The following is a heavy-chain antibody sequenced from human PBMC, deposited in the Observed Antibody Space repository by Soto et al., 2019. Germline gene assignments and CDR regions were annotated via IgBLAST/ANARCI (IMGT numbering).Heavy chain of an antibody. D-gene: IGHD2-21*02. CDR3: ARQLHTVVTPQDY. V-gene: IGHV3-48*02. Sequence: PGGSLRLSCAASGFTFSNFRINWIRQAPGKGLEWVSHIDGSGTAMSYVDSVKGRFTISRDNAKNSLYLEMTSLRDEDTAVYYCARQLHTVVTPQDYCGRGTLVTVSS. CDR1: GFTFSNFR. CDR2: IDGSGTAM. J-gene: IGHJ4*02.